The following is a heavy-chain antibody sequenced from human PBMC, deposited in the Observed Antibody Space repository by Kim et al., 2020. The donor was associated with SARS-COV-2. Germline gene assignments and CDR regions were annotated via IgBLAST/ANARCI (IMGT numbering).Heavy chain of an antibody. Sequence: GGSLRLSCVASGFTFRTYAMHWVRQAPGKGLEYVSGITRDGITDYGNSVKGRFTISRDNSKNTLFLQMGSLRGDDTAVYYCVRDLRVGDYWGQGTLVTVSS. J-gene: IGHJ4*02. V-gene: IGHV3-64*01. D-gene: IGHD1-26*01. CDR1: GFTFRTYA. CDR2: ITRDGIT. CDR3: VRDLRVGDY.